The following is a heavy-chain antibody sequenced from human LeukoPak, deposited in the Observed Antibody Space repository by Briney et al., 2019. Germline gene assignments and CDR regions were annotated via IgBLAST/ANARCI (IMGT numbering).Heavy chain of an antibody. CDR1: GFTFSTYS. Sequence: PGGSLRLSCAASGFTFSTYSMNWVRQAPGKGLEWVSGISESGSSTYYADSVKGRFTISRDNSKNTLHLQMNSLRAEDTAVYYCAKVVATEDSWGQGTLVTVSS. CDR2: ISESGSST. V-gene: IGHV3-23*01. D-gene: IGHD2-2*01. J-gene: IGHJ4*02. CDR3: AKVVATEDS.